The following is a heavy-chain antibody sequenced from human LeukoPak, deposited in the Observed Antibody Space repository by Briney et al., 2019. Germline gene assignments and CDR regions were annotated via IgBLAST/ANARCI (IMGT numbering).Heavy chain of an antibody. CDR2: IDNGDKT. J-gene: IGHJ5*02. D-gene: IGHD3-10*01. CDR1: GFSVNTNY. Sequence: GGSLRLSCAASGFSVNTNYMSWVRQAPGKGPEWVSVIDNGDKTDYEDSVMGRFFISRDISKNTLYLQMNSLRDEDTAVYYCARGPTFYHGSGRTHWFDLWGQGILVTVSS. V-gene: IGHV3-66*01. CDR3: ARGPTFYHGSGRTHWFDL.